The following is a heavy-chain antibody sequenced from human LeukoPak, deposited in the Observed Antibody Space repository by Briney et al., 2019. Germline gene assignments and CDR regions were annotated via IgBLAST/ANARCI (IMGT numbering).Heavy chain of an antibody. J-gene: IGHJ4*02. CDR2: ISGSGGST. CDR3: AKVLKEGLRVRYFDY. V-gene: IGHV3-23*01. CDR1: GFTFSSYA. Sequence: TGGSLRLSCAASGFTFSSYAMSWVRQAPGKGLEWVSAISGSGGSTYYADSVKGRFTISRDNSKNTLYLQMNSLRAEDTAVYYCAKVLKEGLRVRYFDYWGQGTLVTVSS. D-gene: IGHD3-16*01.